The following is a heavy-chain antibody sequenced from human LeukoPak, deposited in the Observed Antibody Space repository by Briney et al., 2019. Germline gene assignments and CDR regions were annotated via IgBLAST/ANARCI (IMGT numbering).Heavy chain of an antibody. CDR1: GFTFSSCA. V-gene: IGHV3-30-3*01. Sequence: GGSLRLSCAASGFTFSSCAMHWVRQAPGKGLEWVAVISYDGSNKYYADSVKGRFTISRDNSKNTLYLQMNSLRAEDTAVYYCARAGRGDGYNHDYWGQGTLVTVSS. CDR2: ISYDGSNK. CDR3: ARAGRGDGYNHDY. D-gene: IGHD5-24*01. J-gene: IGHJ4*02.